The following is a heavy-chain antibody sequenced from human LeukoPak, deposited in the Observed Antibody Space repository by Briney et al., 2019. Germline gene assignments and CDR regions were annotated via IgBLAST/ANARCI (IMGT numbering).Heavy chain of an antibody. CDR2: ISSSSSYI. CDR1: GFTFSSYS. V-gene: IGHV3-21*01. CDR3: ARGKGPPNDAFDI. J-gene: IGHJ3*02. Sequence: PGGSLRLSCAASGFTFSSYSMNWVRQAPGKGLEWVSSISSSSSYIYYADSVKGRSTISRDNAKNSLYLQMNSLRAEDTAVYYCARGKGPPNDAFDIWGQGTMVTVSS.